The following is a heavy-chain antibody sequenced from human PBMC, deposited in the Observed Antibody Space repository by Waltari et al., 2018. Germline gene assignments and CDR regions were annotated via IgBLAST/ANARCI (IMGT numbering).Heavy chain of an antibody. CDR3: ARAKFYDSSGYPGGDYYYGMDV. V-gene: IGHV1-69*01. J-gene: IGHJ6*02. CDR2: IIPIFGTA. CDR1: GVTFSSYA. D-gene: IGHD3-22*01. Sequence: QVQLVQSGAEVKKPGSSVKVSCKASGVTFSSYAIRWVRRAPGQGLEWMGGIIPIFGTANYAQKFQGRVTITADESTSTAYMELSSLRSEDTAVYYCARAKFYDSSGYPGGDYYYGMDVWGQGTTVTVSS.